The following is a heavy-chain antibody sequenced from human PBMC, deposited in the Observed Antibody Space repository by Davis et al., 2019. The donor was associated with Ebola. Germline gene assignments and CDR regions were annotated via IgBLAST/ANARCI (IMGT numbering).Heavy chain of an antibody. D-gene: IGHD2-15*01. CDR1: GFTFSSYY. Sequence: GESLKISRAASGFTFSSYYMNWVRQAPGKGLEWVSSISSSSNYIYYADSMKGRFTISRDNAKNSLFLQMNSLRAEDTAVYYCAAADIVVVVDGTSYPHAFDTWGQGTVVTVSS. V-gene: IGHV3-21*01. CDR3: AAADIVVVVDGTSYPHAFDT. CDR2: ISSSSNYI. J-gene: IGHJ3*02.